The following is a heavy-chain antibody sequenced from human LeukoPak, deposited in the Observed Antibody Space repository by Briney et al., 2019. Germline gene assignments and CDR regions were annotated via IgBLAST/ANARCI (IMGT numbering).Heavy chain of an antibody. V-gene: IGHV4-38-2*02. D-gene: IGHD5-18*01. Sequence: NPSETLSLTCTVSGYSISSGYYWGWIRQPPGKGLEWIGSIYHSGSTYYNPSLKSRVTISVDTSKNQFSLKLSSVTAADTAVYYCARVHPGYSYGYPDYWGQGTLVTVSS. CDR1: GYSISSGYY. J-gene: IGHJ4*02. CDR3: ARVHPGYSYGYPDY. CDR2: IYHSGST.